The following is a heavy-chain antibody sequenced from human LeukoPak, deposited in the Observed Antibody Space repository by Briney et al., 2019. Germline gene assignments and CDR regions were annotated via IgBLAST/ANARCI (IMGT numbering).Heavy chain of an antibody. J-gene: IGHJ6*02. CDR2: MNPNSGNT. Sequence: ASVKVSCKASGYTFTSYDINWLRQATGQGLEWMGWMNPNSGNTGYAQKFQGRVTMTRNTSISTAYMELSSLRSEDTAVYYCARDSSGYFSLYYYYGMDVWGQGTTVAVSS. D-gene: IGHD3-22*01. V-gene: IGHV1-8*01. CDR1: GYTFTSYD. CDR3: ARDSSGYFSLYYYYGMDV.